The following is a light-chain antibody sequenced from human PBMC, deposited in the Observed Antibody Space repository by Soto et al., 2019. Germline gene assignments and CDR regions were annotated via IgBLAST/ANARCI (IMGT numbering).Light chain of an antibody. Sequence: ETVMTQSPATLSVSPGERATLSCRASRSITTNLAWYQQKPGQAPRLLIYGASTRATGIPARFSGSGSGTDFTLTISSLQSEDFAVYYCQQYNNWPYTFGQGTKLEIK. CDR2: GAS. V-gene: IGKV3-15*01. J-gene: IGKJ2*01. CDR3: QQYNNWPYT. CDR1: RSITTN.